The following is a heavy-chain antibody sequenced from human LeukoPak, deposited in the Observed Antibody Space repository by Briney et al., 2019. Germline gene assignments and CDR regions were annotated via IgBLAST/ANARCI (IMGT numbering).Heavy chain of an antibody. CDR3: APGGVAGDY. V-gene: IGHV3-7*01. D-gene: IGHD6-19*01. CDR1: GFTFSSYW. Sequence: GGSLRLSCAASGFTFSSYWMNWVRQAPGKGLEWVANIKQDGSDKYYVDSVKGRFTISRDNAKNSLYLQMNSLRAEDTAVYYCAPGGVAGDYWGQGTLVTVSP. J-gene: IGHJ4*02. CDR2: IKQDGSDK.